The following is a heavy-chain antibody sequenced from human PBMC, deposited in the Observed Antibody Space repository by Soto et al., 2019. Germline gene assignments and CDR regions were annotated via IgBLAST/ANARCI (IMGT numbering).Heavy chain of an antibody. J-gene: IGHJ6*02. CDR2: IYYSGST. D-gene: IGHD1-26*01. CDR1: GGSISSGGYY. CDR3: AKRVGATCCAGYYYYGMDV. Sequence: LSLTCTVSGGSISSGGYYWSWIRQHPGKGLEWIGYIYYSGSTYYNPSLKSRVTISVDTSKNQFSLKLSSVTAADTAVYYCAKRVGATCCAGYYYYGMDVWGQGTTVTVSS. V-gene: IGHV4-31*03.